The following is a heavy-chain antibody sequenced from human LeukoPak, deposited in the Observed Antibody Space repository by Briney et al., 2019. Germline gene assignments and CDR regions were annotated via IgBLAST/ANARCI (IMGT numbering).Heavy chain of an antibody. D-gene: IGHD3-16*01. Sequence: GGSLRLSCAASGFIFDDYGMSWVRQAPGKGLEWVSGMNWNGRSIGYADSVKGRFTISRDNAKSTLFLQMNSLRAEDTAVYFCARSNGGEDSWGQGTLVTVSS. J-gene: IGHJ4*02. V-gene: IGHV3-20*04. CDR2: MNWNGRSI. CDR1: GFIFDDYG. CDR3: ARSNGGEDS.